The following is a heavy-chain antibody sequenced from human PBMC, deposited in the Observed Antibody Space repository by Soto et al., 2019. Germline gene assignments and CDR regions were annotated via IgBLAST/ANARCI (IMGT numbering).Heavy chain of an antibody. V-gene: IGHV4-59*01. D-gene: IGHD3-3*01. CDR1: GGSISSYY. J-gene: IGHJ4*02. CDR3: ARGNDFWSGYGGFDY. Sequence: SETLSLTCTVSGGSISSYYWSWIRQPPGKGLEWIGYIYYSGSTNYNPSLKSRVTISVDTSKNQFSLKLSSVTAADTAVYYCARGNDFWSGYGGFDYWGQGTLVTVSS. CDR2: IYYSGST.